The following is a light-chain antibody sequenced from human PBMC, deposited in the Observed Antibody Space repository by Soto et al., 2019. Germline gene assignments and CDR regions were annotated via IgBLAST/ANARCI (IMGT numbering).Light chain of an antibody. J-gene: IGKJ5*01. CDR3: QQSYSASPIT. CDR2: AAS. V-gene: IGKV1-39*01. Sequence: DIQMTQSPSSLSASVGDRVTITCRASQSISNYLNWFQQKPGKAPKLLIYAASSLQRGVPSRFSGGGSGTDFTLTISSLQPEDFATYYCQQSYSASPITFGQGTRLEIK. CDR1: QSISNY.